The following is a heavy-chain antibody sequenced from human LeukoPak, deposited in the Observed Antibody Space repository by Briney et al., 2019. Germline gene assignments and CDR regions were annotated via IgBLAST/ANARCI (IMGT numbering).Heavy chain of an antibody. J-gene: IGHJ4*02. CDR2: ISSSSSYI. CDR3: ARANYYYDSSGYYRPSGDYFDY. Sequence: KPGGSLRLSCAASGFTSSDYYMSWIRQAPGKGLEWVSSISSSSSYIYYADSVKGRFTISRDNAKNSLYLQMNSLRAEDTAVYYCARANYYYDSSGYYRPSGDYFDYWGQGTLVTVSS. CDR1: GFTSSDYY. V-gene: IGHV3-11*06. D-gene: IGHD3-22*01.